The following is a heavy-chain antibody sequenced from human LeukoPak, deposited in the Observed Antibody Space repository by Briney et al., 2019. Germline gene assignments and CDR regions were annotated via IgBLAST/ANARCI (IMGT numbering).Heavy chain of an antibody. CDR1: GFTFSSYA. Sequence: GGSLRLSCAASGFTFSSYAMSWVRQAPGKGLEWVSAISGSGGSTYYADAVKGLFTISRDNSKNTLYLQMNSLRAEDTAVYYCAEGGLWFGELIDYWGQGTLVTVSS. J-gene: IGHJ4*02. CDR3: AEGGLWFGELIDY. V-gene: IGHV3-23*01. D-gene: IGHD3-10*01. CDR2: ISGSGGST.